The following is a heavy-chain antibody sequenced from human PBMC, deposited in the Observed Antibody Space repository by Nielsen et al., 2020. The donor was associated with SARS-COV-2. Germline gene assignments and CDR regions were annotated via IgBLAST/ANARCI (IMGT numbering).Heavy chain of an antibody. D-gene: IGHD4/OR15-4a*01. J-gene: IGHJ5*02. CDR2: ISYDGSNK. CDR1: EFPSRSYG. V-gene: IGHV3-30*03. Sequence: GGSLKPSCAPPEFPSRSYGWPWSPKAPGKGLEWVAVISYDGSNKYYADPVKGRFTISRDNSKNTLYLQMNSLRAEDTAVYYCATGEHIRATIWFDPWGQGTLVTVSS. CDR3: ATGEHIRATIWFDP.